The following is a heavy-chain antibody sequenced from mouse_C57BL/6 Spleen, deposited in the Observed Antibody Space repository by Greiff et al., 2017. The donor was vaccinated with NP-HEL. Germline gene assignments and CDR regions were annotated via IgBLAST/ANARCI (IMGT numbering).Heavy chain of an antibody. D-gene: IGHD5-5*01. J-gene: IGHJ3*01. CDR3: ASHSLPLSAD. CDR1: GYTFTSYW. CDR2: IYPSDSET. V-gene: IGHV1-61*01. Sequence: QVQLQQPGAELVRPGSSVKLSCKASGYTFTSYWMDWVKQRPGQGLEWIGNIYPSDSETHYNQKFKDKATLTVDKSSSTAYMQLSSLTSEDSAVCYCASHSLPLSADWGQGTLVTVSA.